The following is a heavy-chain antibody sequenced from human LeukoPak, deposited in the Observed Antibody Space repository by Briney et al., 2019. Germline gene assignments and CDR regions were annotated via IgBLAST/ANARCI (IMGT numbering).Heavy chain of an antibody. CDR2: IYYSGST. CDR1: GGSISSYY. Sequence: PSETLSLTCTVSGGSISSYYWSWIRQPPGKGLEWIGYIYYSGSTYYNPSLKSRVTISVDTSKNQFSLKLSSVTAADTAVYYCARLARGCYSSGCYAWGDYWGQGTLVTVSS. V-gene: IGHV4-59*08. D-gene: IGHD6-19*01. CDR3: ARLARGCYSSGCYAWGDY. J-gene: IGHJ4*02.